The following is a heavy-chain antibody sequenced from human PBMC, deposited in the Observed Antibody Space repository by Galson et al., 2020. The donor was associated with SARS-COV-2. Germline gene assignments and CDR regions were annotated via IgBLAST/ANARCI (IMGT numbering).Heavy chain of an antibody. Sequence: GESLKISCAASGFVFTNYEMNWVRQTPEKGLEWISTISPSGDHYWCPDSIKGRFIISRDNAKNSVFLQMSGLRVEDTAIYYCVRRIRRQFDYWGQGTVVTVSS. J-gene: IGHJ4*02. CDR3: VRRIRRQFDY. V-gene: IGHV3-48*03. CDR1: GFVFTNYE. CDR2: ISPSGDHY.